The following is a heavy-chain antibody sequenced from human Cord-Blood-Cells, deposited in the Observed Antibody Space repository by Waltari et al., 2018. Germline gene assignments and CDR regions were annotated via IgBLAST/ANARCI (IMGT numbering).Heavy chain of an antibody. CDR2: IYYSGST. V-gene: IGHV4-59*01. J-gene: IGHJ6*02. D-gene: IGHD1-7*01. Sequence: GLEWIGYIYYSGSTNYNPSLKSRVTISVDTSKNQFSLKLSSVTAADTAVYYCARGLTGTTYYYYYGIDVWGQGTTVTVSS. CDR3: ARGLTGTTYYYYYGIDV.